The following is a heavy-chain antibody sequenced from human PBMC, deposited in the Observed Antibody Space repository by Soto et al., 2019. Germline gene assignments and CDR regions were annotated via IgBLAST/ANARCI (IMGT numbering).Heavy chain of an antibody. CDR3: AKVTRYFDWLLPFDY. D-gene: IGHD3-9*01. V-gene: IGHV3-33*03. J-gene: IGHJ4*02. Sequence: SCKASGYTFTGYYMHWVRQAPGKGLEWIALIWYEGTTKYSTDSMKGRFSISRDQSKSTLYLQVNSLRAEDTATYYCAKVTRYFDWLLPFDYWGQGTLVTVSS. CDR1: GYTFTGYY. CDR2: IWYEGTTK.